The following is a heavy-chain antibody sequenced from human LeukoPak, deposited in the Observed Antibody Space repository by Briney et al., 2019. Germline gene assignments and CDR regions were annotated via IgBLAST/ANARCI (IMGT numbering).Heavy chain of an antibody. CDR1: GGSVNGYY. V-gene: IGHV4-59*02. D-gene: IGHD1-7*01. CDR2: IHYSGLT. Sequence: SETLSLACTVSGGSVNGYYWNWIRQAPGKGLEWIGFIHYSGLTVYSPSLQSRVSMSVDTSRNQFSLDLSSVTAADAALYYCARDPPEDEWNSLDSWGQGILVTVSS. J-gene: IGHJ4*02. CDR3: ARDPPEDEWNSLDS.